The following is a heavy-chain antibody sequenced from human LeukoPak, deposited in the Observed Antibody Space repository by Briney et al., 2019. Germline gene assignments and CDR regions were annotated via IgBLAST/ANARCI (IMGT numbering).Heavy chain of an antibody. V-gene: IGHV4-34*01. CDR1: GGSFSGYY. CDR3: ARVAGGYSGYDYPGGDY. CDR2: INHSGST. D-gene: IGHD5-12*01. J-gene: IGHJ4*02. Sequence: SETLSLPFSVSGGSFSGYYWSWLRQPPGKGLEWIGEINHSGSTNYNPSLKSRVTISVDTSKNQFSLKLSSVTAADTAVYYCARVAGGYSGYDYPGGDYWGQGTLVTVSS.